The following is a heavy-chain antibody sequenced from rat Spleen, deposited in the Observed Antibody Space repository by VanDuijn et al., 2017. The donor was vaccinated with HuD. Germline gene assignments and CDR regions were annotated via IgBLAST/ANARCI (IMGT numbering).Heavy chain of an antibody. Sequence: QVQLKESGPGLVQPSQTLSLTCTVSGFSLTSYNVHWLRQSTGKGLEGLGLIWTGGNTGYNSALKSRLTFSRDTSKSQVFLKMNSLKTVDTGVYYCARVVGTYYFDYWGQGVMVTVSS. CDR1: GFSLTSYN. V-gene: IGHV2-30*01. CDR2: IWTGGNT. CDR3: ARVVGTYYFDY. J-gene: IGHJ2*01. D-gene: IGHD1-12*03.